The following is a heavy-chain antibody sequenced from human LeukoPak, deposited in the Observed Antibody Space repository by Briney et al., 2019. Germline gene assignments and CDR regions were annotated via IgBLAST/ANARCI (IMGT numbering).Heavy chain of an antibody. D-gene: IGHD6-13*01. V-gene: IGHV1-18*01. Sequence: ASVKLSCTASGYTFTSYGISWVRQAPGQGLEWMGGISAYNGNTNYAQKLQGRVTMTTDTSTSTAYMELRSLRSDDTAVYYCARDLRIAAAVILAYWGQGTLVTVSS. J-gene: IGHJ4*02. CDR3: ARDLRIAAAVILAY. CDR2: ISAYNGNT. CDR1: GYTFTSYG.